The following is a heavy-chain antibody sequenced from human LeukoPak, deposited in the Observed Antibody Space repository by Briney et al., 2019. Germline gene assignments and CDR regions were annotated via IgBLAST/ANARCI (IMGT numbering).Heavy chain of an antibody. CDR3: ARLEGYCSGGSCYRQEYFQH. CDR1: GYTFTGYY. Sequence: ASVKVSCKAFGYTFTGYYMHWVRQAPGQGLEWMGWINPNSGGTNYAQKFQGRVTMTRDTSISTAYMELSRLRSDDTAVYYCARLEGYCSGGSCYRQEYFQHWGEGTLVTVSS. D-gene: IGHD2-15*01. J-gene: IGHJ1*01. CDR2: INPNSGGT. V-gene: IGHV1-2*02.